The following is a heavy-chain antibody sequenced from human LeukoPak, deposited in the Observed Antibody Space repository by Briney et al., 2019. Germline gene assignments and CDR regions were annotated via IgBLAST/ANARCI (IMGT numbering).Heavy chain of an antibody. Sequence: PGGSLRLSCAASGFTFSSYGMHWVRQTPGKGLERVAFIRYYGSNKYYADSVKHRFTISRDNYKNPLCLQMNSLRAEDTAVYYCAKDRSTVTTGGVDYWGQGTLVTVSS. V-gene: IGHV3-30*02. CDR2: IRYYGSNK. CDR3: AKDRSTVTTGGVDY. J-gene: IGHJ4*02. CDR1: GFTFSSYG. D-gene: IGHD4-17*01.